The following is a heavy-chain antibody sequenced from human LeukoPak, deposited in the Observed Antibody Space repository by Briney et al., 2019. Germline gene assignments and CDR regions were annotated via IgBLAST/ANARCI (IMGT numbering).Heavy chain of an antibody. J-gene: IGHJ4*02. Sequence: ASVKVSCKASGYTFTSYGISWVRQAPGQGLEWMGWISAYNGNTNYAQKLQGRVTMTTDTSTSTAYMELRSLRSEDTAVYYCAAGYYYDSSGSSFDYWGQGTLVTVSS. V-gene: IGHV1-18*01. CDR3: AAGYYYDSSGSSFDY. D-gene: IGHD3-22*01. CDR2: ISAYNGNT. CDR1: GYTFTSYG.